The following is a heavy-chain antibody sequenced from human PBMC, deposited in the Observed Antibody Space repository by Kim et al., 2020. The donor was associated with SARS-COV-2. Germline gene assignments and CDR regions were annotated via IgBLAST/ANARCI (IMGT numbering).Heavy chain of an antibody. CDR2: ISGSGGST. CDR3: AKGIHYYDSSGQNYFDY. D-gene: IGHD3-22*01. CDR1: GCTFSSDA. V-gene: IGHV3-23*01. Sequence: GGSLRLSCAVSGCTFSSDAMCWVCQAPGKGLEWESAISGSGGSTYYADPAKGRFTTSRDNSKNTLYLQMNSLRAEETAVYYCAKGIHYYDSSGQNYFDYWGPGTLVTVSS. J-gene: IGHJ4*02.